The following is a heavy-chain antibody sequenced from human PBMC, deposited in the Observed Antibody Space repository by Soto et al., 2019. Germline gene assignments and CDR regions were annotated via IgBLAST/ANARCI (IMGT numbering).Heavy chain of an antibody. J-gene: IGHJ4*02. CDR1: GFTFNNYA. Sequence: EVQLLESGGGLVQPGGSLRLSCAASGFTFNNYAMTWVRQAPGKGLEWVAAISGGGETTSYADSVKGRFTVPRDGSQNTLALQMSSMRAEDTALYYCAKGRGGSGSLTPRVDFWGQGTLVTVSS. V-gene: IGHV3-23*01. D-gene: IGHD3-10*01. CDR3: AKGRGGSGSLTPRVDF. CDR2: ISGGGETT.